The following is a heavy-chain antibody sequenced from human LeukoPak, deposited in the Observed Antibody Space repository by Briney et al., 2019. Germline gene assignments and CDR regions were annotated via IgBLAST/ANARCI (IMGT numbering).Heavy chain of an antibody. J-gene: IGHJ5*02. Sequence: ASVKVSCKSSGYTVTSYGIIWVRQAPGQGLEWMGWISAYNGNTNYAQKLQGRVTMTTDTSTSTAYMELRSLRSDDTAVYYCARVNSHRSGSYNWFDPWGQGTLVTVSS. D-gene: IGHD1-26*01. CDR1: GYTVTSYG. V-gene: IGHV1-18*01. CDR2: ISAYNGNT. CDR3: ARVNSHRSGSYNWFDP.